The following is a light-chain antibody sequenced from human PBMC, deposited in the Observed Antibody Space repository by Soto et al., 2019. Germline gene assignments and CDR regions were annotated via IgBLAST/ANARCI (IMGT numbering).Light chain of an antibody. CDR1: QSVSSY. Sequence: EIVWTQSPATLSLSPGERATLSCRASQSVSSYLAWYQQKPGQAPRLLIYDASSRATGIPDRFSGSGSGTDFTLTISRLEPEDFAVYYCQQYGSSRTFGQGTKVDIK. CDR3: QQYGSSRT. V-gene: IGKV3-20*01. J-gene: IGKJ1*01. CDR2: DAS.